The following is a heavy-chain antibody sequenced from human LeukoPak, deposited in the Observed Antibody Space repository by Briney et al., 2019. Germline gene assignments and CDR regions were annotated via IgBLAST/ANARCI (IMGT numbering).Heavy chain of an antibody. Sequence: SETLSLTCTVSGGSISSTSYYWSWIRQPPGKGLEWIGYIYYSGSTNYNPSLKSRVTISVDTSKNQFSLKLSSVTAADTAVYYCARSGSSTAFAFDIWGQGTMVTVSS. CDR1: GGSISSTSYY. CDR3: ARSGSSTAFAFDI. CDR2: IYYSGST. J-gene: IGHJ3*02. V-gene: IGHV4-61*01. D-gene: IGHD1-26*01.